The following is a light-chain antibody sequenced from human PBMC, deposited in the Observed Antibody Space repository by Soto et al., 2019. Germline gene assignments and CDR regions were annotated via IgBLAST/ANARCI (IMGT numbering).Light chain of an antibody. Sequence: QSALTQPPSASGSPGQSVTISCTGTSSDIGGYDYVSWYQHHPGKAPKLMIYDVTKRPSGVPDRFSGSKSGNTASLTVSGLQAEDEADYYCSSYAGSNNFFGGGTKLTVL. CDR2: DVT. CDR1: SSDIGGYDY. J-gene: IGLJ2*01. V-gene: IGLV2-8*01. CDR3: SSYAGSNNF.